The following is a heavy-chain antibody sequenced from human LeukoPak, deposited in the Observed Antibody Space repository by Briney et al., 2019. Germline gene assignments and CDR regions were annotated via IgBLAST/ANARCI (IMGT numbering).Heavy chain of an antibody. CDR1: GFTFSSYG. D-gene: IGHD2-2*02. CDR2: ISYDGSNK. Sequence: PGRSLRLSCAASGFTFSSYGMHWVRQAPGKGLEWVAVISYDGSNKYYADSVKGRFTISRDNSKNTLYLQMNSLRAEDTAVYYCAREGDIVVVPAAITFDYWGQGTLVTVSS. J-gene: IGHJ4*02. CDR3: AREGDIVVVPAAITFDY. V-gene: IGHV3-30*03.